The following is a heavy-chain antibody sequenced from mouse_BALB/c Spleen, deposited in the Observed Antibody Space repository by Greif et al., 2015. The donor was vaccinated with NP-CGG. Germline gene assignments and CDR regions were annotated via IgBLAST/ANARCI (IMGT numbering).Heavy chain of an antibody. Sequence: QVQLQQPGPELVKPGASVKISCKASGYTFTDYYINWVKQKPGQGLEWIGWIYPGSGNTKYNEKFKGKATLTVDTSSSTACMQFSSLTSEDTAVYFCARRTGTEAMDYWGQGTSVTVSS. CDR1: GYTFTDYY. D-gene: IGHD4-1*01. CDR2: IYPGSGNT. V-gene: IGHV1-84*02. J-gene: IGHJ4*01. CDR3: ARRTGTEAMDY.